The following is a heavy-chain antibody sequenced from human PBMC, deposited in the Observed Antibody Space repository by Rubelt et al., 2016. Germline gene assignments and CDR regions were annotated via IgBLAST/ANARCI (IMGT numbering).Heavy chain of an antibody. Sequence: GFTFSSYAMHWVRQAPGKGLEWVAVISYDGSNKYYADSVKGRFTISRDNSKNTLYLQMNSLRAEDTAVYYCASSIVVVPAANYYYGMDVWGQGTTVTVSS. D-gene: IGHD2-2*01. V-gene: IGHV3-30*04. J-gene: IGHJ6*02. CDR3: ASSIVVVPAANYYYGMDV. CDR1: GFTFSSYA. CDR2: ISYDGSNK.